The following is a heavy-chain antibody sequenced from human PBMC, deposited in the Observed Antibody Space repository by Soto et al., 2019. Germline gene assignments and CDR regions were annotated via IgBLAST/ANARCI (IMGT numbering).Heavy chain of an antibody. CDR2: VNAGNGYT. D-gene: IGHD5-18*01. CDR3: ARGAHTYGSVFDY. CDR1: GYTFTSNA. V-gene: IGHV1-3*01. Sequence: QVHLVQSGAEVKKPGASVKVSCRSSGYTFTSNAIHWVRQAPGQSLEWMGWVNAGNGYTKYSQNFKGRVTITSDTSGSTGCMELNSLRSEDTAVYYCARGAHTYGSVFDYWGQGTLVTVSS. J-gene: IGHJ4*02.